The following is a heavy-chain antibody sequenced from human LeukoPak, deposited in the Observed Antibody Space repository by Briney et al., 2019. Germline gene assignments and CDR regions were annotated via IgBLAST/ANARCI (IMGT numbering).Heavy chain of an antibody. CDR3: ARGIDFWSGYSPLDHYYFDY. CDR1: GGTISSGTYY. Sequence: PSEALSLTCTVSGGTISSGTYYWSWIRQPAGKGLEWIGRIYTSGSTKYNPSLKSRVTISVDTSKNQFSLKLSSVTAADTAVYYCARGIDFWSGYSPLDHYYFDYWGQGTLVTVSS. J-gene: IGHJ4*02. D-gene: IGHD3-3*01. V-gene: IGHV4-61*02. CDR2: IYTSGST.